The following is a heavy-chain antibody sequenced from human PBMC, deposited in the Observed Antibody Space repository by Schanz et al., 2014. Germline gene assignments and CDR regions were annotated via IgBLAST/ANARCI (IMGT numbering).Heavy chain of an antibody. CDR1: GFNFSSHW. J-gene: IGHJ3*01. CDR2: TSTDGTKT. Sequence: VQLVESGGTLVRPGGSLRLSCAASGFNFSSHWMTWVRQAPGRGLEWVAVTSTDGTKTYYAASVRGRFTISRDNSKNTVYLQMNSLRSEDTAVYYCTRDRGALINHNDALDLWGQGTMVSVSS. D-gene: IGHD3-16*01. CDR3: TRDRGALINHNDALDL. V-gene: IGHV3-30*03.